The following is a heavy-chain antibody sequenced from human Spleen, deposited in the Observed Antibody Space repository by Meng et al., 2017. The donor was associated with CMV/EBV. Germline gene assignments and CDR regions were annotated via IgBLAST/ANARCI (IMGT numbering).Heavy chain of an antibody. CDR2: TYYRSKWYT. V-gene: IGHV6-1*01. D-gene: IGHD5-12*01. J-gene: IGHJ5*02. CDR3: ARDSTGYSGYEHNWFDP. CDR1: SGTSAA. Sequence: SGTSAAWNWISQSPSKGLEWLGRTYYRSKWYTDYASSVKSRISINPDTSKNQFSLHLNSVTPEDTAVYYCARDSTGYSGYEHNWFDPWGQGTLVTVSS.